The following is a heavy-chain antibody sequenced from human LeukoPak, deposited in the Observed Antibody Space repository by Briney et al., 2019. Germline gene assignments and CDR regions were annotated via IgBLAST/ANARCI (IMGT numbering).Heavy chain of an antibody. D-gene: IGHD6-13*01. CDR3: ARSSSSWYRSGWFDP. CDR1: GYTFTSYD. Sequence: GASVKVSCKASGYTFTSYDINWVRQATGQGLEWMGWTNPNSGNTGFAQKFQGRVTMTRNTSISTAYMELSSLRSEDTAVYYCARSSSSWYRSGWFDPWGQGTLVTVSS. V-gene: IGHV1-8*01. J-gene: IGHJ5*02. CDR2: TNPNSGNT.